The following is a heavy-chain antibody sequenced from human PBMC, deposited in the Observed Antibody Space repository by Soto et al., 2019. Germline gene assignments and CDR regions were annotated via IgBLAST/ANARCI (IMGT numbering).Heavy chain of an antibody. J-gene: IGHJ6*02. CDR2: INPNSGGT. D-gene: IGHD3-3*01. CDR3: ARVPYYDFWSGYTFTPGIDV. Sequence: ASVKVSCKASGYTFTGYYMHWVRQAPGQGLEWMGWINPNSGGTNYAQKFQGRVTMTRDTSISTAYMELSRLRSDDTAVYYCARVPYYDFWSGYTFTPGIDVWGQGTAVTVSS. V-gene: IGHV1-2*02. CDR1: GYTFTGYY.